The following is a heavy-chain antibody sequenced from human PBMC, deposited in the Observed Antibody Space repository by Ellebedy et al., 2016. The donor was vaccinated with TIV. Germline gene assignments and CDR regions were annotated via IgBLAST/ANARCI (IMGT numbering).Heavy chain of an antibody. CDR3: ARGSGYCSSTSCSGETD. CDR2: ISSGISI. Sequence: GESLKISCAASGFTFTDAWMTSVRQAPGKGLEWISYISSGISIYYADSVKGRFTISRDNAKNSLYLQMNSLSADDTAVYYCARGSGYCSSTSCSGETDWGQGTPVTVSS. V-gene: IGHV3-69-1*01. J-gene: IGHJ4*02. CDR1: GFTFTDAW. D-gene: IGHD2-2*01.